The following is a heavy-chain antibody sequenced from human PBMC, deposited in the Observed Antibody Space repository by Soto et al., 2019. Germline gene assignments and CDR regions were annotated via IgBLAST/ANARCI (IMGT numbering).Heavy chain of an antibody. CDR1: GFSLTSGLLG. D-gene: IGHD6-13*01. CDR3: AHRLPGPSGYDV. V-gene: IGHV2-5*01. J-gene: IGHJ6*02. CDR2: IYWNDEQ. Sequence: QITLKESGPTLVKPTQTLTLTCTFFGFSLTSGLLGVAWIRQPPGEPLEWLALIYWNDEQYYNPSLSNRLTITRDTSKNQVVLTMTNMDPVDTATYYCAHRLPGPSGYDVWGQGTTVTVSS.